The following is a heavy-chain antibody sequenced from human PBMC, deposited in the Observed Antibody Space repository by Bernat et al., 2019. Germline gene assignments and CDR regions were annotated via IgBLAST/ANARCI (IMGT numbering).Heavy chain of an antibody. CDR1: GYTFTSYA. CDR2: INAGNGNT. J-gene: IGHJ4*02. D-gene: IGHD6-13*01. Sequence: QVQLVQSGAEVKKPGASVKVSCKASGYTFTSYAMHWVRQAPGQRLEWMGWINAGNGNTKYSQKFQGRVTITRDTSASTAYMELSSLRSEDTAEYYCARLTIAAAGAFDYWGQGTLVTVSS. V-gene: IGHV1-3*01. CDR3: ARLTIAAAGAFDY.